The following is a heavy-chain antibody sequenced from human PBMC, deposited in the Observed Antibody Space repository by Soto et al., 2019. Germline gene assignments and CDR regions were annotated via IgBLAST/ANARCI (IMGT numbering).Heavy chain of an antibody. CDR2: ISAYNGNT. CDR3: ARDHYNWLRYDSSGYPRPFDY. J-gene: IGHJ4*01. D-gene: IGHD3-22*01. V-gene: IGHV1-18*01. CDR1: GYTFTSYG. Sequence: VASVKVSCKASGYTFTSYGISWVRQAPGQGLEWMGWISAYNGNTNYAQKLQGRVTMTTDTSTSTAYMELRSLRSDDTAVYYCARDHYNWLRYDSSGYPRPFDYWGQ.